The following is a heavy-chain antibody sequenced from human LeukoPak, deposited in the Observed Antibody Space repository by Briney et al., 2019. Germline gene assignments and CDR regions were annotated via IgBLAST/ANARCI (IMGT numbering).Heavy chain of an antibody. CDR3: ARGYSYGYFDY. CDR2: INHSGST. V-gene: IGHV4-34*01. J-gene: IGHJ4*02. Sequence: SESLSLTCAVYGGSFSGYYWSWIRQPPGKGLEWIGEINHSGSTNYNPSLKSRVTISVDTSKNQFSLKLSSVTAADTAVYYCARGYSYGYFDYWGQGTLVTVSS. D-gene: IGHD5-18*01. CDR1: GGSFSGYY.